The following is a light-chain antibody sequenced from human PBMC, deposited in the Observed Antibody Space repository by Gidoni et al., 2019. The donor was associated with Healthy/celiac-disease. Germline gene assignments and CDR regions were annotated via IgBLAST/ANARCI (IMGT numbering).Light chain of an antibody. CDR2: DVR. J-gene: IGLJ2*01. CDR1: SSDVGGYNY. Sequence: QSALTQPASVSGSPGQSITFSCTGTSSDVGGYNYVSWYQQHPGKAPKLRIYDVRNRPSGVSNRFSGSKSGNTASLTISGLQAEDEADYYCSSYTSSSTRVFGGGTKLTVL. V-gene: IGLV2-14*01. CDR3: SSYTSSSTRV.